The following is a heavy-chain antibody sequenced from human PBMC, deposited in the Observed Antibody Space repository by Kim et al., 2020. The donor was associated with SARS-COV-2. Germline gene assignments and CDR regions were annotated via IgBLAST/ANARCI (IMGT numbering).Heavy chain of an antibody. Sequence: QKFQGRVTITADKSTSTAYMELSSLRSEDTAVYYCARDPSWYGSEKEIDPWGQGTLVTVSS. J-gene: IGHJ5*02. D-gene: IGHD6-13*01. V-gene: IGHV1-69*04. CDR3: ARDPSWYGSEKEIDP.